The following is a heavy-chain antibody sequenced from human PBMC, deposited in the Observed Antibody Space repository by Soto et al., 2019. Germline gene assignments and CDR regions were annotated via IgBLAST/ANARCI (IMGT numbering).Heavy chain of an antibody. CDR2: IYPGDSDT. CDR3: VRVGLVGATSLSNAWFDP. V-gene: IGHV5-51*01. J-gene: IGHJ5*02. D-gene: IGHD1-26*01. Sequence: GESLKISCKGSGYTFTSHWIGWVRQMPGKGLEWMGIIYPGDSDTRYSPSFQGQVIISADKSITTXXXXXXXXXXXXXXXXXCVRVGLVGATSLSNAWFDPWGQGTLXXVS. CDR1: GYTFTSHW.